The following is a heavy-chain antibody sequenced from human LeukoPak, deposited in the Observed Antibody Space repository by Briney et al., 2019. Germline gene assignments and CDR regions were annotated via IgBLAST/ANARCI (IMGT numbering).Heavy chain of an antibody. D-gene: IGHD2-15*01. CDR1: GYTFTSYG. CDR3: AAPLCSGGSCYSGEYFQH. J-gene: IGHJ1*01. CDR2: ISAYNGNT. V-gene: IGHV1-18*01. Sequence: GASVKVFCKASGYTFTSYGISWVRQAPGQGLEWMGWISAYNGNTNYAQKLQGRVTMTTDTSTSTAYMELRSLRSDDTAVYHCAAPLCSGGSCYSGEYFQHWGQGTLVTVSS.